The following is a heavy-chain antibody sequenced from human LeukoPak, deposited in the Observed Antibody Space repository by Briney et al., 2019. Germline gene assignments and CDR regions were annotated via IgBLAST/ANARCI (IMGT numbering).Heavy chain of an antibody. CDR2: IYDSEST. D-gene: IGHD1-26*01. Sequence: SETLSLTCTVSGGYVSSRTYYWNWLRQPPGKGLEWIGYIYDSESTNYNSSLKSRVTISGDTSKNQFSLKLRSVTAADTALYYCARGQVGATQLFDFWGQGTLVTVSS. V-gene: IGHV4-61*01. CDR3: ARGQVGATQLFDF. CDR1: GGYVSSRTYY. J-gene: IGHJ5*01.